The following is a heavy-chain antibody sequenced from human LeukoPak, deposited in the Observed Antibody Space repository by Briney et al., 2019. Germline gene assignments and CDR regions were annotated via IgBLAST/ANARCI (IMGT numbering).Heavy chain of an antibody. V-gene: IGHV3-30*04. J-gene: IGHJ6*03. D-gene: IGHD2-2*01. CDR2: ISYDGGNK. CDR1: GFTFSGYA. Sequence: GGSLRLPCAASGFTFSGYAIHWVRQAPGKGLEWVAVISYDGGNKYYADSVKGRFTISRDNSKNTLYLQMNSLRAEDTTLYYCARDKTVYCSSSSCYGPMDVWGKGTTVTVSS. CDR3: ARDKTVYCSSSSCYGPMDV.